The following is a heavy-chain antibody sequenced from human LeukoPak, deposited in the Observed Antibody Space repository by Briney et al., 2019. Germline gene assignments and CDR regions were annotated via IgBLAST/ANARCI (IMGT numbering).Heavy chain of an antibody. CDR3: AKGRTGYIPDT. CDR2: ISGNGGTT. D-gene: IGHD6-13*01. Sequence: PGRSLRLSCAASGFTFSSYTMTWVRQAPGKGLEWVSVISGNGGTTYYAESVKGRFTISRDNSKNTLYLQMNSLRVEDTAVYFCAKGRTGYIPDTWGQGTLVTVSS. J-gene: IGHJ4*02. CDR1: GFTFSSYT. V-gene: IGHV3-23*01.